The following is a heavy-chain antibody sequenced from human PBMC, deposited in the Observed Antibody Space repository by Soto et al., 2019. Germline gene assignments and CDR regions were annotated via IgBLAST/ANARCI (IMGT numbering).Heavy chain of an antibody. D-gene: IGHD6-6*01. CDR1: GYTFTGYY. Sequence: ASVKVSCKASGYTFTGYYMHWVRQAPGQGLEWMGWINPNSGGTNYAQKFQGRVTMTRDTSISTAYMELSRLRPDDTAVYYCARGGIASRGNAFDPWGQGTLVTVSS. CDR2: INPNSGGT. V-gene: IGHV1-2*02. J-gene: IGHJ5*02. CDR3: ARGGIASRGNAFDP.